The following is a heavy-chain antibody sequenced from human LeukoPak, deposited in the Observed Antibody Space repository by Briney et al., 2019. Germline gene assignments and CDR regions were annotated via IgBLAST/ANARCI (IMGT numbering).Heavy chain of an antibody. Sequence: SETLSLTCAVYGGSFSGYYWSWIRQPPGKGLEWIGYIYYSGSTNYNPSLKSRVTISVDTSKNQFSLKLSSVTAADTAVYYCARVSDSGSYYFDYWGQGTLVTVSS. J-gene: IGHJ4*02. D-gene: IGHD1-26*01. CDR1: GGSFSGYY. V-gene: IGHV4-59*01. CDR3: ARVSDSGSYYFDY. CDR2: IYYSGST.